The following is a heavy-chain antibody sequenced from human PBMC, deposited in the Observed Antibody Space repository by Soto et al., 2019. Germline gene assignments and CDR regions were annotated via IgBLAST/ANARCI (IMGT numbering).Heavy chain of an antibody. D-gene: IGHD6-19*01. V-gene: IGHV1-46*01. CDR2: INPNGGST. CDR3: ALPKNTLGWYNF. Sequence: QVQVVQSGAEVTKPGASVKVSCTTSGYTFTNYHVHWVRQAPGHGLEWMGAINPNGGSTTYAQHLQGRGTMTSDSSTSTVYMEMGSLRSDDSAVYYCALPKNTLGWYNFWGQGTLVTVS. J-gene: IGHJ4*02. CDR1: GYTFTNYH.